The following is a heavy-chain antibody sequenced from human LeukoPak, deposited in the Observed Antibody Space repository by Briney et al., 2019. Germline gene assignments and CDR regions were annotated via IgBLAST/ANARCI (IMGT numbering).Heavy chain of an antibody. D-gene: IGHD3-22*01. Sequence: GGSLRLSCAASRFTFSDYYMSWIRQAPGKGLEWVSYISSSGSTIYYADSVKGRFTISRDNAKNSLYLQMNSLRAEDTAVYYCARALYHYYDSSGYYYYWGQGTLVTVSS. CDR3: ARALYHYYDSSGYYYY. CDR2: ISSSGSTI. CDR1: RFTFSDYY. V-gene: IGHV3-11*01. J-gene: IGHJ4*02.